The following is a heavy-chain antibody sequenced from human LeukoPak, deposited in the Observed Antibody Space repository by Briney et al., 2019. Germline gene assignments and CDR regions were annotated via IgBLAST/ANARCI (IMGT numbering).Heavy chain of an antibody. V-gene: IGHV3-48*03. CDR3: ARRFDL. CDR2: ISGSDSTV. CDR1: GFTLSSYQ. Sequence: GGSLRLSCVASGFTLSSYQMNWVRQAPGKGLEWVSSISGSDSTVYYADSVRGRFTISRDSAKNSMYLQMSSLRAEDTALYYCARRFDLWGRGTLVTVSP. J-gene: IGHJ2*01.